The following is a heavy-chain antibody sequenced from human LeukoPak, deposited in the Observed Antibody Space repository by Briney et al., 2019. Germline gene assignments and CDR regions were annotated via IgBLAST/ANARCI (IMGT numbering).Heavy chain of an antibody. J-gene: IGHJ4*02. V-gene: IGHV4-61*02. CDR2: IYTRGST. CDR3: AKGRGYGSANPFDY. Sequence: NSSETMSLAWSVADASIISDNYHWNWTRQPAGKGREWIGRIYTRGSTNYSPSLKSRVTILIETSKKHFSMNLTYVTAADTAVYYCAKGRGYGSANPFDYWCQGALVTVSS. CDR1: DASIISDNYH. D-gene: IGHD3-10*01.